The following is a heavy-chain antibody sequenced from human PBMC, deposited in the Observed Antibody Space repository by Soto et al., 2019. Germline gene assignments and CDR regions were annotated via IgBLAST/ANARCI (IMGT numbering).Heavy chain of an antibody. D-gene: IGHD5-12*01. V-gene: IGHV1-46*01. CDR1: GYTFTSYY. J-gene: IGHJ4*02. Sequence: GASVKVSYKASGYTFTSYYMHWVRQSPGQGLEWMGIINPSGGSTSYAQKFQGRVTMTRDTSTSTVYMELSSLRSEDTAVYYCARDKMATINDRSFDYWGQGTLVTVSS. CDR3: ARDKMATINDRSFDY. CDR2: INPSGGST.